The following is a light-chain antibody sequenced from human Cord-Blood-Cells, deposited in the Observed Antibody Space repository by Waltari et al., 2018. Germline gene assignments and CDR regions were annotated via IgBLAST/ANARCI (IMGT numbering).Light chain of an antibody. CDR1: GSYAGGYNY. V-gene: IGLV2-14*01. CDR3: SSYTGSSTYV. Sequence: QSALTQPASVFGSPGQSLTISCTGTGSYAGGYNYISWYQQHPDKAPKLMIYDVSNRPTGVSTRFSASKSGNTASLTISGLQAEDEAYDYCSSYTGSSTYVFGTGTKVTIL. CDR2: DVS. J-gene: IGLJ1*01.